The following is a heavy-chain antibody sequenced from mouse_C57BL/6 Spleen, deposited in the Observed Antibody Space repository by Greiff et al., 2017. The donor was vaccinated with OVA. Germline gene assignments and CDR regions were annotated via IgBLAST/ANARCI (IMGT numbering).Heavy chain of an antibody. V-gene: IGHV1-82*01. J-gene: IGHJ2*01. CDR3: ASTTGEDY. Sequence: VQLQQSGPELVKPGASVKISCKASGYAFSSSWMNWVKQRPGKGLEWIGRIYPGDGDTNYNGKFKGKATLTADKSSSTAYMQLSSLTSEDSAVYFCASTTGEDYWGQGTTLTVSS. CDR1: GYAFSSSW. CDR2: IYPGDGDT.